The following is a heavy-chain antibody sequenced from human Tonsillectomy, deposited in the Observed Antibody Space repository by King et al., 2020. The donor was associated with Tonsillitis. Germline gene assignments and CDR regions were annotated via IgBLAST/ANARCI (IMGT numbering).Heavy chain of an antibody. V-gene: IGHV3-30-3*01. CDR3: AGDHGVGATPGGYYYGLDV. D-gene: IGHD1-26*01. Sequence: VQLVQSGGGVVQPGRSLRVSCAASGFTFSSYAMHWVRQAPGKGLEWVAVISYDESNKYYADFVKGRFTISRDNSKNTLYLQMYSLRDDDTAVYYCAGDHGVGATPGGYYYGLDVWGQGTTVTVSS. CDR2: ISYDESNK. J-gene: IGHJ6*02. CDR1: GFTFSSYA.